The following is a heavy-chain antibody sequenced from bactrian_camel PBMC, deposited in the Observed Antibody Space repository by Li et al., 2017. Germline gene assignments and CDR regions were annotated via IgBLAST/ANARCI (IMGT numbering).Heavy chain of an antibody. CDR2: VETGSGST. V-gene: IGHV3S1*01. J-gene: IGHJ4*01. CDR1: GYTYSSNC. D-gene: IGHD3*01. CDR3: AADSPTARADVRTLYAMY. Sequence: HVQLVESGGGSVQAGGSLRLSCAASGYTYSSNCVGWFRQAPGKEREEVALVETGSGSTYYDDSVKGRFTISRDNDKNTMYLQMQSLKPEDTAMYYCAADSPTARADVRTLYAMYLGQGTQVTVS.